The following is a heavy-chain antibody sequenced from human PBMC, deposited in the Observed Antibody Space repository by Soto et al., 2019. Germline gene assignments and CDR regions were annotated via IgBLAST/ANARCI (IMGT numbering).Heavy chain of an antibody. CDR3: AGGIAVAGTSHYYYGMDV. Sequence: PGGSLRLSCAASGFTFSSYAMSWVRQAPGKGLEWVSAISGSGGSTYYADSVKGRFTISRDNSKNTLYLQMNSLRAEDTAVYYCAGGIAVAGTSHYYYGMDVWGQGTTVTSP. D-gene: IGHD6-19*01. CDR1: GFTFSSYA. CDR2: ISGSGGST. J-gene: IGHJ6*02. V-gene: IGHV3-23*01.